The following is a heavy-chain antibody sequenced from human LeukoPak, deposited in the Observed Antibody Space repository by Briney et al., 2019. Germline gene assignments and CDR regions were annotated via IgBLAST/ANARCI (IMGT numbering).Heavy chain of an antibody. J-gene: IGHJ4*02. CDR1: GGSISSYY. CDR2: IYYSGST. Sequence: SETLSLTCTVSGGSISSYYWSWIRQPPGKGLEWIGYIYYSGSTNYNPSLKSRVTISVDTSKNQFSLKLSSVTAADTAVYYCARVSGYSSSWYPHWGQGTLVTVSS. CDR3: ARVSGYSSSWYPH. D-gene: IGHD6-13*01. V-gene: IGHV4-59*01.